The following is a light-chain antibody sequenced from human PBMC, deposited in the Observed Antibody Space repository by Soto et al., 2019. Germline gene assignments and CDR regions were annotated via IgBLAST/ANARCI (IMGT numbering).Light chain of an antibody. V-gene: IGLV3-1*01. Sequence: SYELTQPPSLSVSPGQTASITCSGDKLGDKYACWYQRKPGQSPVLVIYQDGRRPSGIPERFSGSNSGNTATLTISGTQAMDEADYYCQAWDSTTVVFGGGTKVTVL. J-gene: IGLJ2*01. CDR1: KLGDKY. CDR3: QAWDSTTVV. CDR2: QDG.